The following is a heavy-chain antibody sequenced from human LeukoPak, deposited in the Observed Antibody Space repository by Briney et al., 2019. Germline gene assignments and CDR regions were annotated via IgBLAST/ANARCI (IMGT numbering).Heavy chain of an antibody. J-gene: IGHJ4*02. V-gene: IGHV3-30-3*01. CDR1: GFTFSSYA. CDR3: ARETDPYHFDY. Sequence: GGSLRLSCAASGFTFSSYAMHWIRQAPGKGLEWVTVISYDGSNKYYADSVKGRFTISRDNSKITLYLQMNSLRAEDTAVYCCARETDPYHFDYWGQGTLVTVSS. D-gene: IGHD2-2*02. CDR2: ISYDGSNK.